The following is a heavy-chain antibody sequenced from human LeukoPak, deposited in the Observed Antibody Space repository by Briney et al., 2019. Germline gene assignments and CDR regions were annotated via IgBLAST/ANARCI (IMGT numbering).Heavy chain of an antibody. CDR3: ARRTHSGSYYNLPFDY. D-gene: IGHD3-10*01. CDR2: IYPGDSDT. J-gene: IGHJ4*02. V-gene: IGHV5-51*01. CDR1: GSRFTSYW. Sequence: GASLKISCKGSGSRFTSYWIGWVRQLPGKGLEWMGIIYPGDSDTRYSPSFQGQVTISADKSISTAYLQWSSLKASDTAMYYCARRTHSGSYYNLPFDYWGQGTLVTVSS.